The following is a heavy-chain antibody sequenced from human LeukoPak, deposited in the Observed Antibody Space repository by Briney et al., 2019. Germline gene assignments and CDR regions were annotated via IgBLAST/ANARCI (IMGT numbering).Heavy chain of an antibody. CDR2: TYYRSKWYN. CDR1: GDSVSSNSVV. Sequence: SQTLSLTCAISGDSVSSNSVVWNWVRQSPSRGLEWLGRTYYRSKWYNDYAVSVKSRITINPDTSKNQFSLQLNSVTPEDTAVYYCARNQRNLPFDYWGQGTLVTVSS. V-gene: IGHV6-1*01. CDR3: ARNQRNLPFDY. J-gene: IGHJ4*02.